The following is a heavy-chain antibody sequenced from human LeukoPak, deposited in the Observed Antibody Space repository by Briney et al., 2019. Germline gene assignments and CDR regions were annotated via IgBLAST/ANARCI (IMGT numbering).Heavy chain of an antibody. J-gene: IGHJ3*02. CDR3: ARDSGHDAFDI. CDR1: GFTVSTNY. Sequence: SGGSLRLSCAASGFTVSTNYVSWVRQAPGKGLEWVSVIYRSGSTYYADSVKGRFTISRDNSKNTLYLQMNRLRAEDTAVCYCARDSGHDAFDIWGQGTMVTVSS. CDR2: IYRSGST. V-gene: IGHV3-53*01.